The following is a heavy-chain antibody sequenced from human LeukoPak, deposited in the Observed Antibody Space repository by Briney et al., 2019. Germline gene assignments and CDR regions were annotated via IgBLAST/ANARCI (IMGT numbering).Heavy chain of an antibody. CDR2: IYYSGST. J-gene: IGHJ4*02. Sequence: PSETLSLTCTVSGGSISSYYWSWIRQPPGKGLEWIGYIYYSGSTNYNPSLKSRVSMSVDTSENQFSLKLSSVTAADTAVYYCARVALSSSPYFDYWGQGTLVTVSS. CDR3: ARVALSSSPYFDY. D-gene: IGHD2-15*01. CDR1: GGSISSYY. V-gene: IGHV4-59*01.